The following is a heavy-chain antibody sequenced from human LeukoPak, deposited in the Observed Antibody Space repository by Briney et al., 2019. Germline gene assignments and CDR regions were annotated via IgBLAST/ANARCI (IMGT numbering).Heavy chain of an antibody. CDR3: ATDTGAYDFWSGTLFGY. D-gene: IGHD3-3*01. V-gene: IGHV1-24*01. J-gene: IGHJ4*02. CDR2: FDPEDGET. CDR1: GYTLTELS. Sequence: ASVKVSCKVSGYTLTELSMHWVRQAPGKGLEWMGGFDPEDGETIYAQKFQGRVTMTEDTSTDTAYMELSSLRSEDTAVYYCATDTGAYDFWSGTLFGYWGQGTLVTVSS.